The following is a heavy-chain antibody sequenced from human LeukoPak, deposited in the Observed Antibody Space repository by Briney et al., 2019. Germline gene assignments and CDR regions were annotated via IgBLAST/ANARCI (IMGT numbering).Heavy chain of an antibody. CDR1: GGSISSYY. CDR3: ARGMLHYYGSGSYYTDYYYYMDV. J-gene: IGHJ6*03. D-gene: IGHD3-10*01. CDR2: IYTSGST. Sequence: SETLFLTCTVSGGSISSYYWSWIRQPAGKGLEWIGRIYTSGSTNYNPSLKSRVTMSVDTSKNQFSLKLSSVTAADTAVYYCARGMLHYYGSGSYYTDYYYYMDVWGKGTTVTISS. V-gene: IGHV4-4*07.